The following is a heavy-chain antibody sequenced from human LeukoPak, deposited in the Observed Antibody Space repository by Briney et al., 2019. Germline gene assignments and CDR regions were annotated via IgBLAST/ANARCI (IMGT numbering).Heavy chain of an antibody. V-gene: IGHV3-53*01. J-gene: IGHJ4*02. Sequence: PGGSLRLSCAASGFTVSNNYMSWVRQAPGRGLEWVSVIYSDGSTYYADFVKGRFTISRDNSKNTLFLQMNRLRAEDTAVYYCARGTGDGDYLFYWGQGTLVTVSS. CDR3: ARGTGDGDYLFY. CDR1: GFTVSNNY. CDR2: IYSDGST. D-gene: IGHD3-16*01.